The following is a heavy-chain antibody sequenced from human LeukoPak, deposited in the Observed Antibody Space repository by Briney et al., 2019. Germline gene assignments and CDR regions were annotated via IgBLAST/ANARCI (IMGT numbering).Heavy chain of an antibody. D-gene: IGHD3-10*01. V-gene: IGHV4-59*01. J-gene: IGHJ4*02. CDR2: IYYSGST. CDR3: VRENMVRGVLDY. CDR1: GRSISSYY. Sequence: SETLSLTCTVSGRSISSYYWSWIRQPPGKGLEWSGYIYYSGSTNYNPSLKSRVTISVDTSKNQFSLKLSSVTAADTAVYYCVRENMVRGVLDYWGQGTLVTVSS.